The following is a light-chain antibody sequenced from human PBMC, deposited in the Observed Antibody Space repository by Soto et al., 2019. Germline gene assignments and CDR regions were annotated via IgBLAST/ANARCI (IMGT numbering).Light chain of an antibody. CDR3: QQYGSSLLT. J-gene: IGKJ3*01. CDR1: QSVSSSY. Sequence: EIVLTQSPGPLSLSPGERATLSCKSSQSVSSSYLAWYQQKPGQAPRPLIYGASSRATGIPDRFSGSGSGTDFTLTISRLEPEDVSVYYCQQYGSSLLTLGPGTKVDIK. CDR2: GAS. V-gene: IGKV3-20*01.